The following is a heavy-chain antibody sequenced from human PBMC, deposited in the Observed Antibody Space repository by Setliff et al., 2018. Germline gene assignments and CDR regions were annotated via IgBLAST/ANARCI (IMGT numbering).Heavy chain of an antibody. CDR1: GFTCSTYA. Sequence: GGSLRLPCAASGFTCSTYAMSWVRQAPGRGLQWVSGISATGSNTYYADSVKGRFTISRDNAKNSLYLQMNSLRVEDTAVYYCARDGGLGMVKGYYYGLDAWGLGTSVTVSS. V-gene: IGHV3-23*01. J-gene: IGHJ6*02. D-gene: IGHD5-18*01. CDR2: ISATGSNT. CDR3: ARDGGLGMVKGYYYGLDA.